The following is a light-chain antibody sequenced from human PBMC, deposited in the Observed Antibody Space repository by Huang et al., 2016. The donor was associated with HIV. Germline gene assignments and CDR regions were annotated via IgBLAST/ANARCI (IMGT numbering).Light chain of an antibody. CDR2: AAS. J-gene: IGKJ2*01. CDR1: QGISNS. V-gene: IGKV1-NL1*01. CDR3: QQYYSTPPEAT. Sequence: DIQMTQSPSSLSASVGDRVTITCRASQGISNSLAWYQQIPGKAPKILPDAASRMENGIPSRFSGSGSGTHYTLTISSLQPEDFATYYCQQYYSTPPEATFGQGTKLEIK.